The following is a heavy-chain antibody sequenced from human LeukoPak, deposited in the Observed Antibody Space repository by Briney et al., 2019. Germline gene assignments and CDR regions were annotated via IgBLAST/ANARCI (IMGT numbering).Heavy chain of an antibody. V-gene: IGHV3-53*01. CDR1: GGSISSSNW. Sequence: ETLSLTCAVSGGSISSSNWWSWVRQAPGKGLEWVSVIYSGGSTYYADSVKGRFTISRDNSKNTLYLQMNSLRAEDTAVYYCARDRSWGDYYYGMDVWGQGTTVTVSS. D-gene: IGHD2-15*01. J-gene: IGHJ6*02. CDR3: ARDRSWGDYYYGMDV. CDR2: IYSGGST.